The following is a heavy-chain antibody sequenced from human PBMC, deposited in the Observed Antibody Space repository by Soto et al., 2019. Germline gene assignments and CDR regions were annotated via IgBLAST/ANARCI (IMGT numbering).Heavy chain of an antibody. J-gene: IGHJ5*02. CDR2: ISGSGGST. CDR3: ATDRGRGYDWFDP. D-gene: IGHD5-12*01. V-gene: IGHV3-23*01. CDR1: GFTFSSYA. Sequence: EVQLLESGGGLVQPGGSLRLSCAASGFTFSSYAMSWVRQAPGKGLEWVSAISGSGGSTFYADSVKGRFTISRDTSKNTLLLQMNSLRAEDTAVYYCATDRGRGYDWFDPWGQGTLVTVSS.